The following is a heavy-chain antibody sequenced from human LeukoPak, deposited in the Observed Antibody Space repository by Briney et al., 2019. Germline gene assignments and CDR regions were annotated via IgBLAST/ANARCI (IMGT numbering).Heavy chain of an antibody. CDR3: ARGRYGGYDLGWFDP. CDR1: GGSISTYY. CDR2: IYYSGTT. V-gene: IGHV4-59*01. J-gene: IGHJ5*02. D-gene: IGHD5-12*01. Sequence: PSETLSLTCTVSGGSISTYYWSWIRQPPGEGLEWIGSIYYSGTTNSNPSLKSRATISVDTSKNQFSLKLSSVTAADTAVYYCARGRYGGYDLGWFDPWGQGTLVTVSS.